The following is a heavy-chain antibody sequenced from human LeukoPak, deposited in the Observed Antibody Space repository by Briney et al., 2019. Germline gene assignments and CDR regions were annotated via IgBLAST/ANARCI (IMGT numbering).Heavy chain of an antibody. CDR3: SRFMITFGGVIDP. CDR1: GYTFTGYY. J-gene: IGHJ3*01. V-gene: IGHV1-2*02. D-gene: IGHD3-16*01. Sequence: GGSVKVSCKASGYTFTGYYMHWVRQAPGQGVEGMGWINPNRGGTNYAQKFQGRVTMTRDTYKSTAYMELSRLRSDDTAVYYCSRFMITFGGVIDPWGQGTMVTVSS. CDR2: INPNRGGT.